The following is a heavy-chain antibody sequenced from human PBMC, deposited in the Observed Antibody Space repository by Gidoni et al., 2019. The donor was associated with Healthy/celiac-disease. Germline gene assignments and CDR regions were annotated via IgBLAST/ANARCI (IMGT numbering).Heavy chain of an antibody. CDR1: GGTFRSEA. CDR2: IIPIFGTA. J-gene: IGHJ5*02. Sequence: QVQLVQSGAEVKKPGSSGKVSCNASGGTFRSEAISWVRPATGQGLEWMGGIIPIFGTANYAQKFQGIVTITADESTSTAYMELSSLRSEDTAVYYCARERAWGQGTLVTVSS. CDR3: ARERA. V-gene: IGHV1-69*01.